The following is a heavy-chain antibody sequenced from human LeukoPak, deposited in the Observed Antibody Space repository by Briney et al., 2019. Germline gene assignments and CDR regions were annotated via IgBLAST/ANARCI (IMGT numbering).Heavy chain of an antibody. CDR2: INHSGST. V-gene: IGHV4-38-2*02. D-gene: IGHD3-10*01. Sequence: SETLSLTCNVSGYSISSGYYWGWIRQPPGKGLEWIGEINHSGSTNYNPSLKSRVTISVDTSKNQFSLKLSSVTAADTAVYYCARSRRRNYYGSGSYYTIGPYYYYYMDVWGKGTTVTVSS. CDR1: GYSISSGYY. J-gene: IGHJ6*03. CDR3: ARSRRRNYYGSGSYYTIGPYYYYYMDV.